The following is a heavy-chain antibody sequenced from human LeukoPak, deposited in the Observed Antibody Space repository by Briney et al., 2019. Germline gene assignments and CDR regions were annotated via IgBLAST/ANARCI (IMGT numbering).Heavy chain of an antibody. CDR3: ARGTRRGDYYGSGSPRHFDP. D-gene: IGHD3-10*01. J-gene: IGHJ5*02. V-gene: IGHV4-39*07. CDR1: GGSISSSSYY. CDR2: IYYSGST. Sequence: PSETLSLTCTVSGGSISSSSYYWGWIRQPPGKGLEWIGSIYYSGSTYYNPSLKSRVTISVDTSKNQFSLKLSSVTAADTAVYYCARGTRRGDYYGSGSPRHFDPWGQGTLVTVSS.